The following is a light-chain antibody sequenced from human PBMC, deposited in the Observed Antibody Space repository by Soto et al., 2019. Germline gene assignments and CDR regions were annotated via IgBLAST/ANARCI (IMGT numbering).Light chain of an antibody. V-gene: IGLV2-23*01. Sequence: QSALTQPASVSGSPGQSITISCAGTSSDVGSYNLFSWYQKHLDKAPNLMIYQGSKRPSGVSNRFSGSKSGNTASLTISGLQAEDEGDYYCCSYTDSGTLVFGGGTKLTVL. CDR2: QGS. CDR1: SSDVGSYNL. J-gene: IGLJ2*01. CDR3: CSYTDSGTLV.